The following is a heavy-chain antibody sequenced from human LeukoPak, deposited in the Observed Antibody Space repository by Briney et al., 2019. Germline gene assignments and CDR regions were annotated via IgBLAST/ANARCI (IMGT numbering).Heavy chain of an antibody. CDR3: AKESLPHRGYYFDS. CDR1: GFTFSAYA. D-gene: IGHD3-22*01. V-gene: IGHV3-23*01. CDR2: ISEDGGAR. J-gene: IGHJ4*02. Sequence: GGSLRLSCAASGFTFSAYAMSWVRQAPGKVLEWVSAISEDGGARLYADSVKGRFTISRDNSENTVSLQVNSLRAGDTDVYFCAKESLPHRGYYFDSWGRGTLITVSS.